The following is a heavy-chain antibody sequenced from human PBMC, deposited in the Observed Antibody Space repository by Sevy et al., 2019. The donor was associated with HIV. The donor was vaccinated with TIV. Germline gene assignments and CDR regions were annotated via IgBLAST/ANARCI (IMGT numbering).Heavy chain of an antibody. CDR1: GYTFTSYA. J-gene: IGHJ6*02. Sequence: ASVKVSCKASGYTFTSYAMNWVRQAPGQGLEWMGWINTNTGNPTYAQGFTGRFVFSLDTSVSTAYLLISSLKAEDTAVYYCARCKETSGYDPHYYSYGMDVWGQGTTVTVSS. CDR2: INTNTGNP. V-gene: IGHV7-4-1*02. D-gene: IGHD5-12*01. CDR3: ARCKETSGYDPHYYSYGMDV.